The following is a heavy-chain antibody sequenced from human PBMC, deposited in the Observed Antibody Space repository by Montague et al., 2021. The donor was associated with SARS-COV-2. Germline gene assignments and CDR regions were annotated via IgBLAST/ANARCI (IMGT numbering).Heavy chain of an antibody. D-gene: IGHD3-3*01. CDR3: ARAGGFYDYWSGYSSSAGFFDP. CDR1: GGSVSSYY. V-gene: IGHV4-59*02. CDR2: IYYSGST. J-gene: IGHJ5*02. Sequence: SETRSLTCTVSGGSVSSYYWSWIRQSPGKGLQWLGYIYYSGSTDYNPSLKSRVTMSVDTSKNQLSLGLNSVTTADTAVYFCARAGGFYDYWSGYSSSAGFFDPWGQGILVTVSS.